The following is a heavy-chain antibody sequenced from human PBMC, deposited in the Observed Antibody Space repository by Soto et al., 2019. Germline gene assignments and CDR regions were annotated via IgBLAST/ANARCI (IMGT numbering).Heavy chain of an antibody. CDR2: INHSGST. CDR1: GDSFSGPY. J-gene: IGHJ3*01. V-gene: IGHV4-34*01. Sequence: QVQLQQWGAGLLKPSETLSLTCAVYGDSFSGPYWTWIRQTPGKGLEWIGEINHSGSTDYHPSLTSRVTTSVDTSKNQFSPNLSSVSATDAAVYFCARLVVTSADSFDVWGSGTMVTASS. CDR3: ARLVVTSADSFDV. D-gene: IGHD2-21*02.